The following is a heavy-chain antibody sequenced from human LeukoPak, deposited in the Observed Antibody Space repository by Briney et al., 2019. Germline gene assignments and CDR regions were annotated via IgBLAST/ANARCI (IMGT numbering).Heavy chain of an antibody. CDR2: IIPIFGTA. Sequence: SVKVSCKASGYTFTSYGISWVRQAPGQGLEWMGGIIPIFGTANYAQKFQGRVTITADESTSTAYMELSSLRSEDTAVYYCARDSAGSHAFDIWGQGTMVTVSS. J-gene: IGHJ3*02. D-gene: IGHD3-10*01. V-gene: IGHV1-69*13. CDR3: ARDSAGSHAFDI. CDR1: GYTFTSYG.